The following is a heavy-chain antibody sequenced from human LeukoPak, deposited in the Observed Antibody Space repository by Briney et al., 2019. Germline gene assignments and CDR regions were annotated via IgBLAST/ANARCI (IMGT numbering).Heavy chain of an antibody. CDR2: MNPNRGNT. CDR1: GYTFTSYD. Sequence: ASVKVSCTASGYTFTSYDINWVRQATGQGLEWMGWMNPNRGNTGYAQKFQGRVTMTRNTSISTAYMELSSLRSEDTAVYYCARAYHYSSSPGFDYWGQGTLVTVSS. J-gene: IGHJ4*02. D-gene: IGHD6-6*01. CDR3: ARAYHYSSSPGFDY. V-gene: IGHV1-8*01.